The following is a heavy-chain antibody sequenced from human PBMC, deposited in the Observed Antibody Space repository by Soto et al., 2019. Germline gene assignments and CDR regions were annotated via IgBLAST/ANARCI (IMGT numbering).Heavy chain of an antibody. Sequence: PGGSLRLSCSSSGFTFGSYAMHLVRQAPGKGLEYVSAISSNGGSTYYADSVKGRFTISRDNSKNTLYLQMSSLRAEDTAVYYCVKDVYYDSSGYYSNFDYWGQGTLVTVS. D-gene: IGHD3-22*01. CDR1: GFTFGSYA. CDR2: ISSNGGST. CDR3: VKDVYYDSSGYYSNFDY. V-gene: IGHV3-64D*06. J-gene: IGHJ4*02.